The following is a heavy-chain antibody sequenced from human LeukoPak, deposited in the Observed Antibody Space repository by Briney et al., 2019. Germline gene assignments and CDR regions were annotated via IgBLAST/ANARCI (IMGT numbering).Heavy chain of an antibody. Sequence: PGGSLRLSCAASGFTFSSYWMSWVRQASGKGLEWVANMKQDGSEKNYVDSVKGRFTISRDNAKNSLYLQMNGLRAEDTAVYYCARDHTIFGVVNYYYMDVWGKGTTVTVSS. CDR3: ARDHTIFGVVNYYYMDV. CDR1: GFTFSSYW. V-gene: IGHV3-7*01. D-gene: IGHD3-3*01. CDR2: MKQDGSEK. J-gene: IGHJ6*03.